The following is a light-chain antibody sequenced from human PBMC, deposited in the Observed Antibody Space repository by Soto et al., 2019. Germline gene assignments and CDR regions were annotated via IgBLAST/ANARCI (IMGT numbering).Light chain of an antibody. CDR2: DAS. J-gene: IGKJ3*01. CDR3: QQYDNLPPFT. CDR1: QDISNF. Sequence: DIQMTQSPSSLSASVGDRVTITCQASQDISNFLNWYQQQPGTAPKLLIYDASNLETGVPSRFSGSGSGTDFTFTISSLQPEDIATYYCQQYDNLPPFTFGPGTKVDIK. V-gene: IGKV1-33*01.